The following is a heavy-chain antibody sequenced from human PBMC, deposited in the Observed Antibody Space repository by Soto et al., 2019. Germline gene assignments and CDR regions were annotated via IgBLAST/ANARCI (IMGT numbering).Heavy chain of an antibody. CDR1: GGTFSSYT. Sequence: SVKVSCKASGGTFSSYTISWVRQAPGQGLEWMGRIIPILGIANYAQKFQGRVTITADKSTSTAYMELSSLRSEDTAVYYCARDLNYGDYYFDYWGQGTLVTVSS. D-gene: IGHD4-17*01. CDR2: IIPILGIA. J-gene: IGHJ4*02. V-gene: IGHV1-69*04. CDR3: ARDLNYGDYYFDY.